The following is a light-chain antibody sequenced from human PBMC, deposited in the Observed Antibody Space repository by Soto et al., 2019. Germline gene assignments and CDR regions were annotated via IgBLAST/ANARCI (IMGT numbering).Light chain of an antibody. Sequence: QSVLAQPASVSGSPGQSITISCTGTSSDVGAYNYDSWYQQYPGEAPKVIIYDVSHRPAGVSNRFSGSKSGNTASLTISGLQTQDEADYYCSSFTSATTYVFRTGTKVTV. CDR2: DVS. J-gene: IGLJ1*01. CDR3: SSFTSATTYV. CDR1: SSDVGAYNY. V-gene: IGLV2-14*01.